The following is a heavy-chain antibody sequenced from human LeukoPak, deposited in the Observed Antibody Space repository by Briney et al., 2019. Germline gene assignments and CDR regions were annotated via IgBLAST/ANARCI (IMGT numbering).Heavy chain of an antibody. Sequence: SETLSLTCAVSGFSISSDYYWCWIRQPPGKGLEWIGSIYQSGSTYYNPSLKSRVTISVDTSKNQFSLKLSSVTAADTAVYYCARNYYDSSGYSRRWFDPWGQGTLVTVSS. J-gene: IGHJ5*02. V-gene: IGHV4-38-2*01. CDR2: IYQSGST. CDR3: ARNYYDSSGYSRRWFDP. CDR1: GFSISSDYY. D-gene: IGHD3-22*01.